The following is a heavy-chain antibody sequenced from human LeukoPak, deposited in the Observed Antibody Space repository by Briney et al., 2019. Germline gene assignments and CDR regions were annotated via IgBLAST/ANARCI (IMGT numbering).Heavy chain of an antibody. J-gene: IGHJ4*02. V-gene: IGHV1-69*05. CDR1: GGTFSSYA. D-gene: IGHD4-11*01. CDR2: IIPIFGTA. Sequence: ASVKVSCKASGGTFSSYAISWVRQAPGQGLEWVGRIIPIFGTANYAEKFQGRVTITTDESTSTAYMELSSLRSDDTAVYYCARDAFYSRYFDYWGQGTLVTVSS. CDR3: ARDAFYSRYFDY.